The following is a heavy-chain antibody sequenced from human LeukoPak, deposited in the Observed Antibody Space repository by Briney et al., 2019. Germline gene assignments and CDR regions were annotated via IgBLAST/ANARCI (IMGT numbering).Heavy chain of an antibody. CDR1: GGSISSYY. D-gene: IGHD3-3*01. J-gene: IGHJ4*02. V-gene: IGHV4-59*01. Sequence: SETLSLTCTVSGGSISSYYWSWIRQPPGKGLEWIGYIYYSGSTNYNPSLKSRVTISVDTSKNQFSLKLSSVTAADTAVYYCARTPYYDFWSGYSYYFDYWGQGTLVTVSS. CDR2: IYYSGST. CDR3: ARTPYYDFWSGYSYYFDY.